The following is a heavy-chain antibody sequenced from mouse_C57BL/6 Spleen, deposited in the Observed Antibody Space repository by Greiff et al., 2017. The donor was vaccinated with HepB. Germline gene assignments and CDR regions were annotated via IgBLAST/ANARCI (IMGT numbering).Heavy chain of an antibody. V-gene: IGHV5-4*01. CDR3: AREKLGREDYAMDY. Sequence: EVQVVESGGGLVKPGGSLKLSCAASGFTFSSYAMSWVRQTPEKRLEWVATISDGGSYTYYPDNVKGRFTISRDNAKNNLYLQMSHRKSEDTAMYYCAREKLGREDYAMDYWGQGTSVTVSS. CDR1: GFTFSSYA. D-gene: IGHD4-1*01. J-gene: IGHJ4*01. CDR2: ISDGGSYT.